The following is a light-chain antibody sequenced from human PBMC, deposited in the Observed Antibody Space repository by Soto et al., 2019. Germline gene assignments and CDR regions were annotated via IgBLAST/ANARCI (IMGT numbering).Light chain of an antibody. CDR3: SSYSSGSTPYV. Sequence: QSALTQPASVSGSPGQSITISCTGTSSDVGANSYVSWYQQHPGKAPKLMIYEVTDRPSGVSDRFSGSKSGYTASLTISGLQAEDEADYYCSSYSSGSTPYVFGNGTKVTVL. V-gene: IGLV2-14*01. CDR1: SSDVGANSY. CDR2: EVT. J-gene: IGLJ1*01.